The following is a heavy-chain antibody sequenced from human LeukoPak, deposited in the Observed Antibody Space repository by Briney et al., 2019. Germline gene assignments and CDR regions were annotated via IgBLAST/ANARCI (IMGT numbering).Heavy chain of an antibody. Sequence: QPGRPLRLSCAASGFTLSSYAMHWVRQAPGKGLEWVAVISYDGSNKYYADSVKGRFTISRDNSKNTLYLQMNSLRAEDTAVYYCARHVGDYGDYRGSSYYYYYMDVWGKGTTVTISS. CDR3: ARHVGDYGDYRGSSYYYYYMDV. CDR2: ISYDGSNK. V-gene: IGHV3-30*04. D-gene: IGHD4-17*01. J-gene: IGHJ6*03. CDR1: GFTLSSYA.